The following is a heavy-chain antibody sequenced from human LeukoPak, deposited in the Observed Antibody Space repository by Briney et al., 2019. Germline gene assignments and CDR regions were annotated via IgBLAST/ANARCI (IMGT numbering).Heavy chain of an antibody. J-gene: IGHJ4*02. V-gene: IGHV3-48*03. CDR2: ISSSGSTI. Sequence: GGPLRLSCAASGFTFSSYEMNWVRQAPGKGLEWVSYISSSGSTIYYADSVKGRFTISRDNAKNSLYLQMNSLRAEDTAVYYCARDQEGPGGWYYWGQGTLVTVSS. D-gene: IGHD6-19*01. CDR3: ARDQEGPGGWYY. CDR1: GFTFSSYE.